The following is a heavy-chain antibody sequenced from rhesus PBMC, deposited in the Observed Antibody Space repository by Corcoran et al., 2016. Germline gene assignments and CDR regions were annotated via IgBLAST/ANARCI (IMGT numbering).Heavy chain of an antibody. V-gene: IGHV4-80*01. Sequence: QVQLQESGPGLVKPAETLSLTRAVSGASISSYWGCWFRHPPGKGLEWLGEINRNSGRTYYNPSLKSRVTISKDASKNQFSLTLSSVTAADTAVYYCARDGDDSGYPLNYWGQGVLVTVSS. J-gene: IGHJ4*01. CDR1: GASISSYW. CDR3: ARDGDDSGYPLNY. CDR2: INRNSGRT. D-gene: IGHD3-28*01.